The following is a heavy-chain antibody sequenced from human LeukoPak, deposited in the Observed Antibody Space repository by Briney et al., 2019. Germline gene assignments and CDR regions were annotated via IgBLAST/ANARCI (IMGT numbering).Heavy chain of an antibody. V-gene: IGHV4-34*01. Sequence: SGTLSLTCAVYGGSFSGYYWSWIRQPPGKGLEWIGEINHSGSTNYNPSLKSRVTISVDTSKNQFSLKLSSVTAADTAVYYCARESRSYSYGYVQGAFSFRIDYWGQGTLVTVSS. D-gene: IGHD5-18*01. CDR3: ARESRSYSYGYVQGAFSFRIDY. J-gene: IGHJ4*02. CDR1: GGSFSGYY. CDR2: INHSGST.